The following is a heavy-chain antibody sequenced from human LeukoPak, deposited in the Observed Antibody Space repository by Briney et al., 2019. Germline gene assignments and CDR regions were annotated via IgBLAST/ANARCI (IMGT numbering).Heavy chain of an antibody. V-gene: IGHV4-34*01. Sequence: SETLSLTCAVYGGSFSGYYWSWIRQPPGKGLAWIGGINHSGSTNYNPSLKSRVTISVDTSKNQFSLKLSSVTAADTAVYYCARGHIAAAGTWFDPWGQGTLVTVSS. J-gene: IGHJ5*02. D-gene: IGHD6-13*01. CDR1: GGSFSGYY. CDR3: ARGHIAAAGTWFDP. CDR2: INHSGST.